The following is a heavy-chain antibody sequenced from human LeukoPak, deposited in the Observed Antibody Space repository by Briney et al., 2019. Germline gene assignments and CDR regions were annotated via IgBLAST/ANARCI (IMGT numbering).Heavy chain of an antibody. V-gene: IGHV3-21*01. Sequence: PGGSLRLSCAASGFTFSSYSMNWVRQAPGKGLEWVSSISSSSSYIYYADSVKGRFTISRDNAKNSLYLQMNSLRAEDTAVYYCAGGGYSSSSVDYWGQGTLVTVSS. CDR3: AGGGYSSSSVDY. D-gene: IGHD6-6*01. CDR2: ISSSSSYI. CDR1: GFTFSSYS. J-gene: IGHJ4*02.